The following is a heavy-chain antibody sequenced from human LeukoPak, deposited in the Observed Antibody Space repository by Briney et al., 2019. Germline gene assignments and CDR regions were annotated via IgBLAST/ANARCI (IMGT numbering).Heavy chain of an antibody. Sequence: PSETLSLTCTVYGGSFRGYYWSWIRQPPGKGLEWMGEINQSGSTNYNPSLKSRVAISVDTSKNQFSLNLSSVTAADTAVYYCAVVEGQPNYYYYMDVWGKGTTVTVSS. J-gene: IGHJ6*03. D-gene: IGHD6-13*01. CDR1: GGSFRGYY. CDR2: INQSGST. V-gene: IGHV4-34*01. CDR3: AVVEGQPNYYYYMDV.